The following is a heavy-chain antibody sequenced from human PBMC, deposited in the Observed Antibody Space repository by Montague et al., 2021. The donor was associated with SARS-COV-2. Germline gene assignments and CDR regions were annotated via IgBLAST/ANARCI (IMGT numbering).Heavy chain of an antibody. CDR1: GEPISGSF. V-gene: IGHV4-4*07. CDR3: ARGVVAAPPMVDY. Sequence: SETLSLTCSVSGEPISGSFWNWIRQPAGKGLEWIGRIYASGGTDYNPSLESRVTMSVDTSKNQFSLKVNSVAAADTAMYYCARGVVAAPPMVDYWGRGTLVTVSS. CDR2: IYASGGT. J-gene: IGHJ4*02. D-gene: IGHD2-15*01.